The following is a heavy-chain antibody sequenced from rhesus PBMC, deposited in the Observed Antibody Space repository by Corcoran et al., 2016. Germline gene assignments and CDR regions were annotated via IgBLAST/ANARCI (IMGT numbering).Heavy chain of an antibody. D-gene: IGHD3-34*01. CDR3: ATGSFDY. Sequence: EVQLVQSGAEVKKPGASVKISCKASGYTFTDYYLHGVRQAPGKGIECMGRVDAEDGEERHAQKLQDRVTITSDTSTDTAYMELSSLRSEDTSVYYCATGSFDYWGQGVLVTVAS. J-gene: IGHJ4*01. V-gene: IGHV1-111*02. CDR2: VDAEDGEE. CDR1: GYTFTDYY.